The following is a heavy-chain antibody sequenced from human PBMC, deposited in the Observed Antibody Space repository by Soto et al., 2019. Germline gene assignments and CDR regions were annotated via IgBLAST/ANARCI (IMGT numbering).Heavy chain of an antibody. Sequence: QMQLQESGPGLVKPSETLSLTCAVSSASIISEQRWSWVRQPPGKGLEWLGEIHHSGSTNNNPSLRSRVTMSVDKSTNQFSLNLNSVTAADTAVYYCARSFGWYAIDQWGQGTLVIVSS. D-gene: IGHD6-19*01. CDR2: IHHSGST. J-gene: IGHJ4*02. CDR1: SASIISEQR. CDR3: ARSFGWYAIDQ. V-gene: IGHV4-4*02.